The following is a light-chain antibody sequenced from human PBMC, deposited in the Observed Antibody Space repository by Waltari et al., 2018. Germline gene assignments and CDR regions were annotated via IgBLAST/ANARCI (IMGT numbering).Light chain of an antibody. CDR3: SSYTSSSTPNV. CDR1: SSDVGVYNY. J-gene: IGLJ1*01. V-gene: IGLV2-14*01. CDR2: EVS. Sequence: QSALTQPASVSGSPGQSITISCTGTSSDVGVYNYVPWYQQHPGKAPKCMIYEVSNRPSGVSNRFSGSKSGNTASLTISGLQAEDEADYYCSSYTSSSTPNVFGTGTKVTVL.